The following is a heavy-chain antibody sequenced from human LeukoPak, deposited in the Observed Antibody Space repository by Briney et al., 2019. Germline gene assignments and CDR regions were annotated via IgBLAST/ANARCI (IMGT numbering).Heavy chain of an antibody. CDR2: ISAYNGNT. J-gene: IGHJ6*02. CDR1: GYTFTSYG. Sequence: ASVKVSCKASGYTFTSYGISWVRQAPGQGLEWMGWISAYNGNTNYAQKLQGRVTMTTDTSTSTAYMELRSLRSDDTAVYYCARAIAVAGNYYYYYGMDVWGQGTTVTVSS. V-gene: IGHV1-18*01. D-gene: IGHD6-19*01. CDR3: ARAIAVAGNYYYYYGMDV.